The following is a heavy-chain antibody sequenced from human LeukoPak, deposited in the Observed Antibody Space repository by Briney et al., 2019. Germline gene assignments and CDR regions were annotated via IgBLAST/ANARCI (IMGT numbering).Heavy chain of an antibody. CDR3: AKDRGSGWGIDY. V-gene: IGHV3-23*01. CDR2: ISGSGGST. J-gene: IGHJ4*02. Sequence: GGSLRLSCAASGFSFSSYAMSWVRQAPGKGLEWVSTISGSGGSTNYADSAKCRFTISRDNSKNTLHLQMNSLRAEDTAVYHCAKDRGSGWGIDYWGQGTLVTVSS. D-gene: IGHD6-19*01. CDR1: GFSFSSYA.